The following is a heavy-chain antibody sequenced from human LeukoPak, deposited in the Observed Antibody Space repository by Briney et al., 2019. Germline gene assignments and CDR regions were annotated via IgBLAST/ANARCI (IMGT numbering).Heavy chain of an antibody. CDR1: GFTFSSYW. J-gene: IGHJ5*02. CDR2: IKQDGSEK. V-gene: IGHV3-7*03. CDR3: ARKKYYYDSSGLGWFDP. D-gene: IGHD3-22*01. Sequence: GGSLRLSCAASGFTFSSYWMSWVRQAPGKGPEWVANIKQDGSEKYYVDSVKGRFTISKDNAKNSLYLQMNSPRAEDTAVYYCARKKYYYDSSGLGWFDPWGQGTLVTVSS.